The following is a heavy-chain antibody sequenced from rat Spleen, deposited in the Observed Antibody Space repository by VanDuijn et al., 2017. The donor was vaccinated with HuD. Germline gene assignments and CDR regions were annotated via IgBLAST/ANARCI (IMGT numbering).Heavy chain of an antibody. CDR2: ITNTGGNT. CDR1: GFTFNTYW. J-gene: IGHJ2*01. CDR3: ARQRY. Sequence: EVLLKESGGGLVQPGRSVKLSCVASGFTFNTYWMNWIRQAPGKGLEWVASITNTGGNTHYPESVKGRFTVSRDNAKSTLYLQMNSLRSEDTATYYCARQRYWGQGVMVTVSS. V-gene: IGHV5-31*01.